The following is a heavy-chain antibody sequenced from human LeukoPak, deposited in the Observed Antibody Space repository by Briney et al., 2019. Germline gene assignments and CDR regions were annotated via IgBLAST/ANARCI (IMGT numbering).Heavy chain of an antibody. CDR1: GGSFSGYY. CDR3: ARASWGSYDY. J-gene: IGHJ4*02. D-gene: IGHD7-27*01. V-gene: IGHV4-34*01. Sequence: KPSETLSLTCAVYGGSFSGYYWSWIRQPPGKGLEWIGEINHSGSTNYNPSLKSRVTISVDTSKNQFSLKLSSVTAADTAVYYCARASWGSYDYWGQGTLVTVSS. CDR2: INHSGST.